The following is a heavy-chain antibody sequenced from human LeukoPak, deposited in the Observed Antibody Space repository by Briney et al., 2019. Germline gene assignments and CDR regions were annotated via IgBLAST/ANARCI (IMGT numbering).Heavy chain of an antibody. V-gene: IGHV1-46*01. CDR2: INPSDGST. J-gene: IGHJ6*02. D-gene: IGHD1-26*01. CDR1: GYTFTRYQ. Sequence: GASVKVSCKTSGYTFTRYQMHWVRQAPGQGLEWMGIINPSDGSTSYPQKFRGRVSMTRDTSTSTTYMNLSSLSPEDTAVYYCAKGTEPFYYYIMDVWGQGTTVTVSS. CDR3: AKGTEPFYYYIMDV.